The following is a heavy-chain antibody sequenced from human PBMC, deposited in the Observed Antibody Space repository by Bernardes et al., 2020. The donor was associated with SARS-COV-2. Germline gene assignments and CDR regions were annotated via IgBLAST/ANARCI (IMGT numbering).Heavy chain of an antibody. J-gene: IGHJ6*02. V-gene: IGHV3-74*03. D-gene: IGHD5-12*01. CDR2: VHSDGSRI. CDR3: AREEGYVLGLSYHYYGMDV. CDR1: GFTVRVYW. Sequence: GLLRLSCSASGFTVRVYWMHLVRHAPGKGMVWIARVHSDGSRIPDADSVNGRFTCSRDNAKNTLYLQLNRLRAEDTAVYYCAREEGYVLGLSYHYYGMDVWGQGTTVTVSS.